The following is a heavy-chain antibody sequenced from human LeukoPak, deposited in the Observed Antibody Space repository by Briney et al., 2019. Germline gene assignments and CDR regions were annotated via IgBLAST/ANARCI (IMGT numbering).Heavy chain of an antibody. CDR1: GFTFSSYW. D-gene: IGHD3-16*01. CDR2: MKQDGSAQ. V-gene: IGHV3-7*01. CDR3: AGWGSQNTY. Sequence: GGSLRLSCAASGFTFSSYWMSWVRQAPGKGLEWVAHMKQDGSAQHYVDSVKGRFTISRDNAKNSLYLQMNSLRADDTALYYCAGWGSQNTYWGQGTLVTVSS. J-gene: IGHJ4*02.